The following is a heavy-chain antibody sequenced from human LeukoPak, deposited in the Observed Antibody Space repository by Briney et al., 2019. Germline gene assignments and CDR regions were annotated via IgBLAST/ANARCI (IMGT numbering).Heavy chain of an antibody. J-gene: IGHJ6*02. CDR1: GFTFSSYW. CDR2: ISGSGGST. Sequence: AGGSLRLSCAASGFTFSSYWMSWVRQAPGKGLEWVSAISGSGGSTYYADSVKGRFTISRDNSKNTLYLQMNSLRAEDTAVYYCAKDGISYYGMDVWGQGTTVTVSS. CDR3: AKDGISYYGMDV. V-gene: IGHV3-23*01.